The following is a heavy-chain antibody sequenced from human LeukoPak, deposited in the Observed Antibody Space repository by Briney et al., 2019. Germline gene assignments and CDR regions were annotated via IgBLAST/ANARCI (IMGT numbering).Heavy chain of an antibody. CDR1: GGSMSSTKW. J-gene: IGHJ4*02. CDR3: ATSMVMNHYCFDY. D-gene: IGHD1-14*01. Sequence: PSETLSLTCAVSGGSMSSTKWWSWVRQPPRKGLEWIGEIYHCGSTNYNPSLKSRLTISVDKSKNQVSLNLTSVTAADTAVYYCATSMVMNHYCFDYWAQGTLVTVSS. V-gene: IGHV4-4*02. CDR2: IYHCGST.